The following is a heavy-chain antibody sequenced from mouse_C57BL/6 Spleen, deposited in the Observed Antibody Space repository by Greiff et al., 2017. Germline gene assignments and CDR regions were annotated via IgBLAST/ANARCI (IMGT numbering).Heavy chain of an antibody. V-gene: IGHV2-2*01. D-gene: IGHD1-1*01. CDR2: IWSGGST. J-gene: IGHJ4*01. CDR3: ARNCYYGSSPYYAMDY. Sequence: QVQLKESGPGLVQPSQSLSITCTVSGFSLTSYGVHWVRQSPGKGLEWLGVIWSGGSTDYNAAFISRLSISKDNSKSQVFFKMNSLQADDTAIYYCARNCYYGSSPYYAMDYWGQGTSVTVSS. CDR1: GFSLTSYG.